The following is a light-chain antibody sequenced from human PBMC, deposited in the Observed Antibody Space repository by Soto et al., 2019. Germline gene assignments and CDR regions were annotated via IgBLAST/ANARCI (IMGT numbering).Light chain of an antibody. CDR2: GAS. V-gene: IGKV3-15*01. CDR3: QQFHNWPPIT. J-gene: IGKJ5*01. CDR1: QSVSTN. Sequence: EIVMTQSPATLSVSPGERATLSFRASQSVSTNLSWYQQKPGQAPRPLIYGASTRATGIPARFSGSGSGTEFTLTISSLQSEDFAVYYCQQFHNWPPITFGQGTRLEI.